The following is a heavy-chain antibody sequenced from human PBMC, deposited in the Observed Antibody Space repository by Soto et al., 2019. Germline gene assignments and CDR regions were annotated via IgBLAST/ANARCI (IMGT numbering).Heavy chain of an antibody. J-gene: IGHJ4*02. D-gene: IGHD6-19*01. V-gene: IGHV4-39*01. CDR3: ARHGVLGQWLVHRANPYDY. CDR1: GGSISSSSYY. CDR2: IYYSGST. Sequence: QLQLQESGPGLVKPSETLSLTCTVSGGSISSSSYYWGWIRQPPGKGLEWIGGIYYSGSTYYNPSLKSRVTISVDTSKNQFSLKLSSVTAADTAVYYCARHGVLGQWLVHRANPYDYWGQGTLVTVSS.